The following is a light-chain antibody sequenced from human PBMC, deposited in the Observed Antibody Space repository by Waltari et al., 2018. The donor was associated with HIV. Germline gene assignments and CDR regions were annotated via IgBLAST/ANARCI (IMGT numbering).Light chain of an antibody. CDR1: QNVNSY. CDR3: QQYHQWPFT. V-gene: IGKV3-15*01. CDR2: DAS. Sequence: EIVMTQSPATLSVSPGERVTLSCRASQNVNSYLGWFQQKPGQAPRLLIYDASSRATDTPVRFSASGSGTVFSLTISSLRSEDFAVYDCQQYHQWPFTVGRGTRLEIK. J-gene: IGKJ5*01.